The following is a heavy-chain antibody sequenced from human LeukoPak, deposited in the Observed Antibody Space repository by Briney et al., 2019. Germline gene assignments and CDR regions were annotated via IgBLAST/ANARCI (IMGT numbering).Heavy chain of an antibody. J-gene: IGHJ4*02. Sequence: SETLSLTCAVYGGSFSGYYWSWIRQPPGKGLEWIGEINHSGSTNYNPSLKSRVTISVDTSKNQFSLKLSSVTAADTAVYYCARGRGRYSDWPFGYWGQGTLVTVSS. V-gene: IGHV4-34*01. CDR3: ARGRGRYSDWPFGY. CDR2: INHSGST. CDR1: GGSFSGYY. D-gene: IGHD3-9*01.